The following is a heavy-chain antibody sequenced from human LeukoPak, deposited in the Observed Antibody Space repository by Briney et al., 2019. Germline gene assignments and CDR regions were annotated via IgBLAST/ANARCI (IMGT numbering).Heavy chain of an antibody. J-gene: IGHJ6*02. CDR2: ISYDGSNK. Sequence: GGSLRLSCAASGFTFSSYGMHWVRQAPGKGLEWVAVISYDGSNKYYADSVKGRFTTSRDNSKNTLYLQMNSLRAEDTAVYYCAKDSRGSWSYYSILGYYYGMDVWGQGTTVTVSS. D-gene: IGHD3-10*01. V-gene: IGHV3-30*18. CDR1: GFTFSSYG. CDR3: AKDSRGSWSYYSILGYYYGMDV.